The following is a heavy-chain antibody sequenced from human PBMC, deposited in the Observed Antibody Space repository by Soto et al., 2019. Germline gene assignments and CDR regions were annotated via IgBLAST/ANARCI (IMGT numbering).Heavy chain of an antibody. CDR1: GFTFDDYA. D-gene: IGHD2-15*01. CDR3: AKGGGPRGYYGMDV. CDR2: ISWNSGSK. Sequence: SLRLSCAASGFTFDDYAMHWVRQAPGKGLEWVSGISWNSGSKGYADSVKGRFTISRDNAKNSLYLQMNSLRAEDAALYYCAKGGGPRGYYGMDVWGQGTSVTVSS. V-gene: IGHV3-9*01. J-gene: IGHJ6*02.